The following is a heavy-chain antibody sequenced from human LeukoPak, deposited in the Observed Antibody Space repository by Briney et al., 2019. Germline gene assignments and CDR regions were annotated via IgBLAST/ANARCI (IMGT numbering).Heavy chain of an antibody. V-gene: IGHV3-66*02. CDR2: IYSGGST. J-gene: IGHJ6*02. CDR3: ARDKGWALGMDV. D-gene: IGHD6-19*01. Sequence: GGSRRLSCAASGFTVSSNYMSWVRQAPGKGLEWVSVIYSGGSTYYADSVKGRFTISRDNSKNTLYLQMNSLRAEDTAVYYCARDKGWALGMDVWGQGTTVTVSS. CDR1: GFTVSSNY.